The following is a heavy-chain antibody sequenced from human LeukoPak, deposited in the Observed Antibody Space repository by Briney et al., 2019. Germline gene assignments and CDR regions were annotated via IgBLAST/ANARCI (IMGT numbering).Heavy chain of an antibody. V-gene: IGHV3-23*01. D-gene: IGHD3-16*01. Sequence: PGGSLRLSCAASGFTFSSYAMSWVRQAPGKGLEWVSAISGSGGSTYYAGSVKGRFTISRDNSKNTLYLQMNSLRAEDTAVYYCAKTARNMITFGGVMSYWGQGTLVTVSS. CDR3: AKTARNMITFGGVMSY. CDR2: ISGSGGST. CDR1: GFTFSSYA. J-gene: IGHJ4*02.